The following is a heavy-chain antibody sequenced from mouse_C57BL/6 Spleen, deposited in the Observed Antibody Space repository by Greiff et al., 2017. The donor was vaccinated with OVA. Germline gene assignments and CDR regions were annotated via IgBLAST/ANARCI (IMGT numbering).Heavy chain of an antibody. D-gene: IGHD2-4*01. V-gene: IGHV1-26*01. J-gene: IGHJ3*01. CDR1: GYTFTDYY. CDR3: ARGDDYDGGPFAY. Sequence: VQLKQSGPELVKPGASVKISCKASGYTFTDYYMNWVKQSHGKSLEWIGDINPNNGGTSYNQKFKGKATLTVDKSSSTAYMELRSLTSEDSAVYYCARGDDYDGGPFAYWGQGTLVTVSA. CDR2: INPNNGGT.